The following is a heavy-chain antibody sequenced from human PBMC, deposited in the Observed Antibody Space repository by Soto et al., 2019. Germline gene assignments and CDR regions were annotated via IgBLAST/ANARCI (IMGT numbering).Heavy chain of an antibody. V-gene: IGHV4-61*08. CDR1: GGSISSGGYY. J-gene: IGHJ5*02. CDR2: IYYSGFT. D-gene: IGHD3-16*01. Sequence: PSETLSLTCTVSGGSISSGGYYWSWIRQHPGKGLEWIGYIYYSGFTTYNPSLKGRLTISVDTSKNQFSLRLSSVTSADTAVYYCARGGAPYNWFGPWGQGTLVTVSS. CDR3: ARGGAPYNWFGP.